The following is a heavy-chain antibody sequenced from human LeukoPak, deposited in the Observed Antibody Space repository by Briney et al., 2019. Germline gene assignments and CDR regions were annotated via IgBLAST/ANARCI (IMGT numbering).Heavy chain of an antibody. CDR1: GFTFSSYP. J-gene: IGHJ4*02. CDR3: ASYSSLDY. Sequence: GGSLRLSCAASGFTFSSYPMNWVRQAPGKGLEWVSYISSSTIYYADSVKGRFTISRDNSKNTLYLQMNSLRAEDTAVYYCASYSSLDYWGQGTLVTVSS. V-gene: IGHV3-48*01. CDR2: ISSSTI. D-gene: IGHD6-19*01.